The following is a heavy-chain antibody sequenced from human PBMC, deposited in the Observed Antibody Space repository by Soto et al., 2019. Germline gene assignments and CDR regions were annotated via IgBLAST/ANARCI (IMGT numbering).Heavy chain of an antibody. CDR1: GFSFSTYA. CDR3: AKDLTTYNNYDCGMDV. CDR2: ISATGGST. D-gene: IGHD1-1*01. J-gene: IGHJ6*02. Sequence: EVQLLESGGGLVQPGGSLRLSCAASGFSFSTYAMSWVRQAPGKGLEWVAVISATGGSTFYEDAVKGRFTVSRDNSRNMLYLQMISLRVEDPAIYYCAKDLTTYNNYDCGMDVWGQGTTVTVSS. V-gene: IGHV3-23*01.